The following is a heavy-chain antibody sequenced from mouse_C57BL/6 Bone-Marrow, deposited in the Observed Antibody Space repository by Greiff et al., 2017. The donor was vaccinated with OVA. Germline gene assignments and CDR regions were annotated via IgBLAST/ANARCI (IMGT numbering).Heavy chain of an antibody. CDR2: ISDGGSYT. Sequence: EVQLQESGGGLVKPGGSLKLSCAASGFTFSSYAMSWVRQTPEKRLEWVATISDGGSYTYYPDNVKGRFTISRDNTKNNLYLQMSHLKSEDTAMYSCARVYSYGSSYDFDVWGTGTTVTVSS. J-gene: IGHJ1*03. CDR1: GFTFSSYA. D-gene: IGHD1-1*01. V-gene: IGHV5-4*01. CDR3: ARVYSYGSSYDFDV.